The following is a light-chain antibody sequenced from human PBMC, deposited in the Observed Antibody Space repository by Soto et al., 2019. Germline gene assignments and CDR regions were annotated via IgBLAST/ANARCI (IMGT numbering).Light chain of an antibody. CDR3: QQYDRWPVT. V-gene: IGKV3-15*01. CDR1: QSISHF. J-gene: IGKJ4*01. CDR2: GAS. Sequence: EILLTQSPASLSLSPGERATLSCRASQSISHFLGWYQQKPGQPPRLLISGASTGASGIPPRFSGSGSGTEFTLTIDRLQSADFAVYYCQQYDRWPVTFGGGTKVDIK.